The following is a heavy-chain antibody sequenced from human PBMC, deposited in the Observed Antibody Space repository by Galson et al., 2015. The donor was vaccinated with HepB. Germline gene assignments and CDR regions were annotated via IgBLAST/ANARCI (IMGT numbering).Heavy chain of an antibody. CDR1: GYTFTSYD. CDR3: ARVPSWYYYYYMDV. J-gene: IGHJ6*03. V-gene: IGHV1-8*01. CDR2: MNPNSGNT. Sequence: SVKVSCKASGYTFTSYDINWVRQATGQGLEWMGWMNPNSGNTGYAQKFQGRVTMTRNTSISTAYMELSSLRSEDTAAYYCARVPSWYYYYYMDVRGKGTTVTVSS. D-gene: IGHD2-2*01.